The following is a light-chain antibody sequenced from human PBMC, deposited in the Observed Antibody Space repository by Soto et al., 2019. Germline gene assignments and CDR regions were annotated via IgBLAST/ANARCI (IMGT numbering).Light chain of an antibody. V-gene: IGKV1-39*01. CDR1: QTISRY. CDR3: QQSYITPPWT. J-gene: IGKJ1*01. CDR2: AAS. Sequence: DIQMTQYPSSLSASVGGRVTITCRASQTISRYLHWYQHKPGKAPKLLIFAASNLQSGVPSRFSGSGSGTNFTLTIRSLQPEDFATYYCQQSYITPPWTFGQGTKGDIK.